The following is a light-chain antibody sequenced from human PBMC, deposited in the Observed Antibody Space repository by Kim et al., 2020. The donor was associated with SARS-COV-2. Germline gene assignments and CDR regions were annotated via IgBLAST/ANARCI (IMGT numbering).Light chain of an antibody. CDR3: QSYDSSNQV. V-gene: IGLV6-57*02. CDR2: DDN. Sequence: FMLTQPHSVSESPGKTVTLSCTGSSGSIASNYVQWYQQRPGSAPTTVIYDDNQRPSGVPDRFSGSIDSSSNSASLTISGLKTEDEADYYCQSYDSSNQVLGGGTKLTVL. J-gene: IGLJ3*02. CDR1: SGSIASNY.